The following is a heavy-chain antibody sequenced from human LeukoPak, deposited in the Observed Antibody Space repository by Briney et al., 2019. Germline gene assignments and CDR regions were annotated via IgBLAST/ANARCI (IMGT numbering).Heavy chain of an antibody. J-gene: IGHJ4*02. CDR1: GFTFSSYA. V-gene: IGHV3-30-3*01. D-gene: IGHD2-2*01. Sequence: GGSLRLSCAASGFTFSSYAMHWVRQAPGKGLEWVAVISYDGSNKYYADSVKGRFTISRDNSKNTLYLQMNSLRAEDTAVYYCAREEKKYCSSTSCPLDYWGQGTLVTVSS. CDR3: AREEKKYCSSTSCPLDY. CDR2: ISYDGSNK.